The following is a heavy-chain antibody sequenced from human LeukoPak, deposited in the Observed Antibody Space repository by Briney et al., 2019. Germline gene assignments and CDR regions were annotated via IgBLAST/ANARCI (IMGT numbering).Heavy chain of an antibody. V-gene: IGHV1-8*01. Sequence: GASVKVSCKASGYTFSSYDINWVRQAAGQGLEWMGWMNPNSGNTGYAQKFQGRVTMTRNTSISTAYMELSSLRSEDTAVYYCARGVMVSSNYYFDYWGQGTLVTVSS. CDR3: ARGVMVSSNYYFDY. CDR1: GYTFSSYD. D-gene: IGHD2-21*01. J-gene: IGHJ4*02. CDR2: MNPNSGNT.